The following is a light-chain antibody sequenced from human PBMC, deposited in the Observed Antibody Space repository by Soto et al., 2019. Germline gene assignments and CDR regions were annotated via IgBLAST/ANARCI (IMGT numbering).Light chain of an antibody. CDR2: WAS. Sequence: DIVMTQSPDSLAVSLGERATINCKSSQSLLYTSNDRNSLSWFQQKPGQTPKLLIYWASTRESGVPDRFSGSGSGTDFTLTISSLQAEDVAVYYCQQYFSPPPTFGQGTKLEIK. J-gene: IGKJ2*01. CDR3: QQYFSPPPT. CDR1: QSLLYTSNDRNS. V-gene: IGKV4-1*01.